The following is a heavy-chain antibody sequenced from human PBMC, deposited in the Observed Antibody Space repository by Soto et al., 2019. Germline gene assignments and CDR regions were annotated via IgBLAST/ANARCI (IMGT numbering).Heavy chain of an antibody. V-gene: IGHV4-39*01. CDR1: GDSISSSRFY. CDR3: ARRRIVPTTNFDY. D-gene: IGHD2-21*01. J-gene: IGHJ4*02. CDR2: IFHTGAT. Sequence: PSETLSLTCPVSGDSISSSRFYWGWIRQPPGKGLEWIGHIFHTGATYQNPTLKSRLRMSVDTSKNQFSLNLSSVTATDTAIYYCARRRIVPTTNFDYWGQGTLVTV.